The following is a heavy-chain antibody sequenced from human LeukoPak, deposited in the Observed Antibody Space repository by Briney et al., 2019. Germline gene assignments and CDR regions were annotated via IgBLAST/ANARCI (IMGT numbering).Heavy chain of an antibody. D-gene: IGHD3-16*02. Sequence: GGSLRLSCLTSGFTLSTNAMSWVRQAPGKGLEWISGISGSGASTYYADSVKGRFTISRDDSRNTLYLQMNSLRAEDTAVYYCARVYDYVWGSYPPTGYWGQGTLVTVSS. CDR3: ARVYDYVWGSYPPTGY. V-gene: IGHV3-23*01. CDR1: GFTLSTNA. J-gene: IGHJ4*02. CDR2: ISGSGAST.